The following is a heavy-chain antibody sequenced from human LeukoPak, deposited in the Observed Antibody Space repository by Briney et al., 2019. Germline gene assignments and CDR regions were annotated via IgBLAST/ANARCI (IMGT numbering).Heavy chain of an antibody. CDR1: GFSFISYS. V-gene: IGHV3-23*01. D-gene: IGHD1-7*01. CDR2: TSDRGDYT. CDR3: ARKAQYNGHYPLDY. Sequence: GWSLRLSCAASGFSFISYSMSGVRQAPGKGVEWVSGTSDRGDYTYYAVSVKGRFTISRDSSKNTLFLQMNSLRAEDTALYFCARKAQYNGHYPLDYWGQGTLVTVSS. J-gene: IGHJ4*02.